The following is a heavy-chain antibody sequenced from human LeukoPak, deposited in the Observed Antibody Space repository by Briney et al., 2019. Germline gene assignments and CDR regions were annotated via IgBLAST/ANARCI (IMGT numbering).Heavy chain of an antibody. D-gene: IGHD2-15*01. CDR2: ISGSSGIT. V-gene: IGHV3-23*01. Sequence: GGSLRLSCAATGFTFSSYAMTWVRQAPGEGLEWVSGISGSSGITYYADSVKGRFTISRDNSKNTLYLQMNSLRAEDTAVYYCAREEGCSGGSCYRVRYDYWGQGTLVTVSS. CDR1: GFTFSSYA. CDR3: AREEGCSGGSCYRVRYDY. J-gene: IGHJ4*02.